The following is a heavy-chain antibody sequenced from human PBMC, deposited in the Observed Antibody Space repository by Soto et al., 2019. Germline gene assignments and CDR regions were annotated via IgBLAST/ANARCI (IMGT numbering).Heavy chain of an antibody. CDR3: AFPYGDSLFGNY. CDR2: IFPADSDT. Sequence: EVQLVQSGAEVKKPGESLKISCKGSGYSFTNYWIGWVRQMPGKGLEWMGIIFPADSDTRYSPSFQGQVTISADKSINAAYLQWSGLKASDTAMYYCAFPYGDSLFGNYWGQGTLVTVSS. CDR1: GYSFTNYW. J-gene: IGHJ4*02. V-gene: IGHV5-51*03. D-gene: IGHD4-17*01.